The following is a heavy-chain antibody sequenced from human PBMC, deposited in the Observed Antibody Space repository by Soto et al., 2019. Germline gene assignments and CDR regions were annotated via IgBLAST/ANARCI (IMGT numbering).Heavy chain of an antibody. CDR1: GYTFTSYG. D-gene: IGHD3-9*01. V-gene: IGHV1-18*04. J-gene: IGHJ4*02. CDR3: ARRAYDILTGYSPYYFDY. CDR2: ISAYNGNT. Sequence: VASVKVSCKASGYTFTSYGISWVRQAPGQGLEWMGWISAYNGNTNYAQKLQGRVTMTTDTSTSTAYMELRSLRSDDTAVYYCARRAYDILTGYSPYYFDYWGQGTLVTVSS.